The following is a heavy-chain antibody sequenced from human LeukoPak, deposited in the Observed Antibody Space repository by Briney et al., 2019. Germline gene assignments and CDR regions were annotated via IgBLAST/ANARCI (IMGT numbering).Heavy chain of an antibody. D-gene: IGHD1-1*01. Sequence: GGSLRLSCPVSGFTFSSYWMHWVRQAPGKGLVWVSRINRDGSSTYHADSVKGRFTISRDNAKNTLYLQMNSLSAEDTAVYYCSRGTTGPTYYFDFWSQGTLVTVSS. J-gene: IGHJ4*02. CDR1: GFTFSSYW. CDR2: INRDGSST. V-gene: IGHV3-74*01. CDR3: SRGTTGPTYYFDF.